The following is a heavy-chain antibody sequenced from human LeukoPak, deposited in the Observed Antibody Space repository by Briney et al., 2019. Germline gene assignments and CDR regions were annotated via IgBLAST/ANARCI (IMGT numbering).Heavy chain of an antibody. CDR3: ARSQGRRITIFGVVTNWFDP. D-gene: IGHD3-3*01. V-gene: IGHV4-61*02. CDR2: IYTSGST. CDR1: GGSISSGSSF. J-gene: IGHJ5*02. Sequence: ASQSLSLTCTVSGGSISSGSSFWSWIRQPAGKGLEWFGRIYTSGSTHSHPSLKSRVTISVDTAKNQFSLTLSSATAADTAVYYSARSQGRRITIFGVVTNWFDPWGQGTLVTASS.